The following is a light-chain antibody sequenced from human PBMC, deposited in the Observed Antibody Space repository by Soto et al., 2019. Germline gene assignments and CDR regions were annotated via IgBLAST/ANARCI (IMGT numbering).Light chain of an antibody. V-gene: IGLV2-14*03. CDR3: SSYPSGSTSYV. CDR1: SSDVGSYDY. CDR2: DVT. Sequence: QSVLTQPASVSGSPGQSITISCTGTSSDVGSYDYVSWYQQYSGKAPKLMIFDVTNRPSGVSNRFSGSKSGNTASLTISGLQAEDEAEYYCSSYPSGSTSYVFGTGNKVTVL. J-gene: IGLJ1*01.